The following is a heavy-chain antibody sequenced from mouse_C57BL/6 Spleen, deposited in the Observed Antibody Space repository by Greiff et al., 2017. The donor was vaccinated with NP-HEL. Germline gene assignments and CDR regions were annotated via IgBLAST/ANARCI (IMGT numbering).Heavy chain of an antibody. D-gene: IGHD2-4*01. CDR3: ARGLGDYDGDAMDY. Sequence: VQLQQSGPELVKPGASVKLSCKASGYTFTSYDINWVKQRPGQGLEWIGWIYPRDGSTKYNEKFKGKATLTVDTSSSTAYMELHSLTSEDSAVYFCARGLGDYDGDAMDYWGQGTPVTVSS. J-gene: IGHJ4*01. V-gene: IGHV1-85*01. CDR2: IYPRDGST. CDR1: GYTFTSYD.